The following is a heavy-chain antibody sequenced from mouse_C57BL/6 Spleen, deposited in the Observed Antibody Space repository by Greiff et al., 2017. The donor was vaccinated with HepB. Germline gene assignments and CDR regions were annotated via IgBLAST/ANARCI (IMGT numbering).Heavy chain of an antibody. D-gene: IGHD2-1*01. V-gene: IGHV14-2*01. J-gene: IGHJ3*01. CDR2: IDPEDGET. Sequence: VQLKQSGAELVKPGASVKLSCTASGFNIKDYYMHWVKQRTEQGLEWIGRIDPEDGETKYAPKFQGKATITADTTSNTAYLQLSSLAAEDTAVYCCAPADGNWFDYWGQGTLVTVSA. CDR1: GFNIKDYY. CDR3: APADGNWFDY.